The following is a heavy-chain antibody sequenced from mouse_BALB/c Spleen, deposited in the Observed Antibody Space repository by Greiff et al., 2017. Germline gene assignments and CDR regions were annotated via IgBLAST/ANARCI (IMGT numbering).Heavy chain of an antibody. V-gene: IGHV2-9-2*01. D-gene: IGHD2-3*01. CDR2: IWTGGGT. CDR1: GFSLTSYD. Sequence: VQGVESGPGLVAPSQSLSITCTVSGFSLTSYDISWIRQPPGKGLEWLGVIWTGGGTNYNSAFMSRLSISKDNSKSQVFLKMNSLQTDDTAIYYCVRVPDGYYYYFDYWGQGTTLTVSS. CDR3: VRVPDGYYYYFDY. J-gene: IGHJ2*01.